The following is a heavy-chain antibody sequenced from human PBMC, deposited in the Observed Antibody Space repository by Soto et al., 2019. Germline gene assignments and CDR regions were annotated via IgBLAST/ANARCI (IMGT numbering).Heavy chain of an antibody. Sequence: GSLRLSCAASGFTFSSYAMSWVRQAPGKGLEWVSAISGSGGSTYYADSVKGRFTISRDNSKNTLYLQMNSLRAEDTAVYYCAKTISVVPAARTYYFDYRGQGTLVTVSS. V-gene: IGHV3-23*01. CDR3: AKTISVVPAARTYYFDY. J-gene: IGHJ4*02. CDR1: GFTFSSYA. CDR2: ISGSGGST. D-gene: IGHD2-2*01.